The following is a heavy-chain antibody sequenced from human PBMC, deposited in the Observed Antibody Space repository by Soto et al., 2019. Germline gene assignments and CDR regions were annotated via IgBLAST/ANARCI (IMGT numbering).Heavy chain of an antibody. D-gene: IGHD3-16*01. V-gene: IGHV4-34*01. CDR1: GGSFNIYYHY. J-gene: IGHJ6*03. Sequence: QVQLQQWGAGLLKPSETLSLTCAVYGGSFNIYYHYWGWVRQPPGKGLEWIGEINHRGGTNYNPSLKSRVTISLDTSKNQFSLKLSSVTAADTAVYFCARDLKGEATFVSYYYYMDVWGEGTTVTVSS. CDR2: INHRGGT. CDR3: ARDLKGEATFVSYYYYMDV.